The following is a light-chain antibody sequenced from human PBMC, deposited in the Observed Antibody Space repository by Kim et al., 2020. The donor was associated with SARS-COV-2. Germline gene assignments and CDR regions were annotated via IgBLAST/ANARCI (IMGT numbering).Light chain of an antibody. Sequence: SASVGGRVTITCQASQIVDTSWAWYQQEPGKAPDRLIYQASSLQIGVPSRFSVSGSGTEFTLTINSLQPDDFATYYCQHYSRFPYTFGQGTKLEI. V-gene: IGKV1-5*03. CDR1: QIVDTS. CDR2: QAS. CDR3: QHYSRFPYT. J-gene: IGKJ2*01.